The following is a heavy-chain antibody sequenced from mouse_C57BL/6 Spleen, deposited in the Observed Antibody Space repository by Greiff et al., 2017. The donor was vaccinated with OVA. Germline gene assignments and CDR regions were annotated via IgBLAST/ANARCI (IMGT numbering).Heavy chain of an antibody. CDR3: ARSKDYYGSSYGGYFDY. J-gene: IGHJ2*01. CDR2: IDPANGNT. V-gene: IGHV14-3*01. D-gene: IGHD1-1*01. CDR1: GFNIKNTY. Sequence: EVQLQESVAELVRPGASVKLSCTASGFNIKNTYMHWVKQRPEQGLEWIGRIDPANGNTKYAPKFQGKATITADTSSNTAYLQLSSLTSEDTAIYYCARSKDYYGSSYGGYFDYWGQGTTLTVSS.